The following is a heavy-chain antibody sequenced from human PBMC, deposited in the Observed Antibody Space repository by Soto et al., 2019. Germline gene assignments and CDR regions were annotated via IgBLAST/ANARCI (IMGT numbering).Heavy chain of an antibody. CDR3: ARAYSSSFFDY. Sequence: QLQLQESGSGLVKPSQTLSLTCAVSGGSISSGGYSWSWIRQPPGKGLEWIGYIYHSGSTYSNPSLKSRVTISVDRSKNQFSLKLSSETAADTAVYYCARAYSSSFFDYWGQGTLVTVSS. CDR1: GGSISSGGYS. V-gene: IGHV4-30-2*01. D-gene: IGHD6-13*01. J-gene: IGHJ4*02. CDR2: IYHSGST.